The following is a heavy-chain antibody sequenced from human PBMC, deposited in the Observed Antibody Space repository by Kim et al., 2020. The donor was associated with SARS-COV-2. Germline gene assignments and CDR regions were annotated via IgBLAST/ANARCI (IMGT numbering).Heavy chain of an antibody. D-gene: IGHD4-17*01. Sequence: GGSLRLSCVASGFTLRNYAMTWVRQAPGKGLEWVSAVNSGGRTFYADSVKGRFTISRDISKDTLYLEMNSLRADDTAIYYCAKDLYTVTTSFEMWGPGTMVTVSS. CDR1: GFTLRNYA. J-gene: IGHJ3*02. CDR2: VNSGGRT. V-gene: IGHV3-23*01. CDR3: AKDLYTVTTSFEM.